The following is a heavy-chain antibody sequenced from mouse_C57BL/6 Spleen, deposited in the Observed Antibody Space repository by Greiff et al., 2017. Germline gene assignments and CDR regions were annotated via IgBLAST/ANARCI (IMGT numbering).Heavy chain of an antibody. Sequence: QVQLQQPGAELVKPGASVKLSCKASGYTFTSYWMHWVKQRPGQGLEWIGMIHPNSGSTNYNEKFKSKATLTVDKSSSTAYMQLSSLTSEDSAVYYCASYYSNQAWFAYWGQGTLVTVSA. J-gene: IGHJ3*01. CDR1: GYTFTSYW. D-gene: IGHD2-5*01. CDR2: IHPNSGST. V-gene: IGHV1-64*01. CDR3: ASYYSNQAWFAY.